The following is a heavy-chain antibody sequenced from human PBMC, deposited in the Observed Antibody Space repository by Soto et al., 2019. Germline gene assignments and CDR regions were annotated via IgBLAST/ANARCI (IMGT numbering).Heavy chain of an antibody. Sequence: PGGSLRLSCAASGFTFSDHYMDWVRQAPGKGLERVGRTRNKANNYATEYTATVKSRFTISRDDSKNYLYLQMNSLKTEDTAVYYCARLFGSGSYYLFDYWGQGT. J-gene: IGHJ4*02. CDR2: TRNKANNYAT. D-gene: IGHD3-10*01. V-gene: IGHV3-72*01. CDR3: ARLFGSGSYYLFDY. CDR1: GFTFSDHY.